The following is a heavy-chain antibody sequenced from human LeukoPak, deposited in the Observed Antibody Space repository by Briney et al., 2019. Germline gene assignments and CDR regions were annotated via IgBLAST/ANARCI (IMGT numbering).Heavy chain of an antibody. J-gene: IGHJ5*02. CDR1: GFTFSTFG. V-gene: IGHV3-30*02. Sequence: PGGSLRLSCTTSGFTFSTFGIHWVRQAPVKGLEWVSYIQYNGNSKFYAGSVKGRFTISRDNSKNTVYLEMSSLKTEDTANYCAKNRERWDTGDWLDPWGQGTLVTVSA. CDR2: IQYNGNSK. D-gene: IGHD1-14*01. CDR3: AKNRERWDTGDWLDP.